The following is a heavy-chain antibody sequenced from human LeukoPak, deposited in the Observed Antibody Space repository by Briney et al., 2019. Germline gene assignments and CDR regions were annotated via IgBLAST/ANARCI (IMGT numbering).Heavy chain of an antibody. CDR2: IYHSGST. Sequence: SETLSLTCAVSGYSISSGYYWGWIRQPPGQGLEWIGSIYHSGSTYYNPSLKSRVTISVDTSKNQFSLKLSSVTAADTAVYYCARHKNYYYGSGSYYNRWFDPWGQGTLVTVSS. J-gene: IGHJ5*02. CDR1: GYSISSGYY. CDR3: ARHKNYYYGSGSYYNRWFDP. V-gene: IGHV4-38-2*01. D-gene: IGHD3-10*01.